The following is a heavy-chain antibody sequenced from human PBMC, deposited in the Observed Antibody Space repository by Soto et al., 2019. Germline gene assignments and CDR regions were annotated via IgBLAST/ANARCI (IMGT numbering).Heavy chain of an antibody. V-gene: IGHV3-9*01. J-gene: IGHJ5*02. CDR3: AKGPYSASAGGWFDP. D-gene: IGHD3-16*01. CDR2: INWNSVRI. Sequence: EVQLVESGGGLVQPGRSLRLSCAASGFIFDDYAMFWIRQAPGKGLEWVSSINWNSVRIAYADSVKGRFTISRDNARNSLYLQMTSLRPEDTAFYYCAKGPYSASAGGWFDPWRQGTLVTVSS. CDR1: GFIFDDYA.